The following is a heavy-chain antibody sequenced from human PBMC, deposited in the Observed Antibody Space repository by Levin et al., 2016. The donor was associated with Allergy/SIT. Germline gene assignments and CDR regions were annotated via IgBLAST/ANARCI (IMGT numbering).Heavy chain of an antibody. Sequence: GGSLRLSCAASGFTFDDYAMHWVRQAPGKGLEWVSGISWNSGSIGYADSVKGRFTISRDNAKNSLYLQMNSLRAEDTALYYCAKDILLWAVAENGGAFDIWGQGTMVTVSS. CDR1: GFTFDDYA. V-gene: IGHV3-9*01. J-gene: IGHJ3*02. D-gene: IGHD6-19*01. CDR3: AKDILLWAVAENGGAFDI. CDR2: ISWNSGSI.